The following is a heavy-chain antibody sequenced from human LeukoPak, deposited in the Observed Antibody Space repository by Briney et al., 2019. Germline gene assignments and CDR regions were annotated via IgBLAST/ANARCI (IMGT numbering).Heavy chain of an antibody. J-gene: IGHJ6*02. CDR3: ARAAAGRAYYHYGMDV. CDR1: GFSVSTSY. CDR2: LYDSGDT. V-gene: IGHV3-53*01. D-gene: IGHD6-13*01. Sequence: GGSLRLSCAASGFSVSTSYMSWVRQAPGKGLEYVSVLYDSGDTYYAESVKGRFTISRDNSKNTVYLQMNSLRVEDTAVYYCARAAAGRAYYHYGMDVWGQGTTVTVSS.